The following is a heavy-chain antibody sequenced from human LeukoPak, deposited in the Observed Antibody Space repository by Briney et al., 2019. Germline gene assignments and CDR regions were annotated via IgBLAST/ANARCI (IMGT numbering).Heavy chain of an antibody. J-gene: IGHJ4*02. CDR1: GYTFTGYY. CDR3: ARAAMTVVVTDFGY. CDR2: INPNSGGT. V-gene: IGHV1-2*02. Sequence: ASVKVSCKASGYTFTGYYMHWVRQAPGQGLEWMGWINPNSGGTNYAQKFQGRVTMTRDTSISTAYMELSRLRSDDTAVYYCARAAMTVVVTDFGYWGQGTLVTVSS. D-gene: IGHD3-22*01.